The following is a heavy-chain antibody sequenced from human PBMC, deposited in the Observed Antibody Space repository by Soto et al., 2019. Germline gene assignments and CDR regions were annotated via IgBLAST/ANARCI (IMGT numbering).Heavy chain of an antibody. CDR2: ISAYNGNT. CDR3: ARDRVVVAVNYYYYGMDV. Sequence: ASVKVSCKASGYTFTSYGISWVRQAPGQGLEWMGWISAYNGNTNYAQKLQGRVTMTTDTSTSTAYMEPRSLRSDDTAVYYCARDRVVVAVNYYYYGMDVWGQGTTVTVSS. V-gene: IGHV1-18*01. J-gene: IGHJ6*02. D-gene: IGHD2-15*01. CDR1: GYTFTSYG.